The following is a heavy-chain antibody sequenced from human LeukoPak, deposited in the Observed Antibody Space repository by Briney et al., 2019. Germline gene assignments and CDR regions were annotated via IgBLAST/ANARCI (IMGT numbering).Heavy chain of an antibody. Sequence: GGSLRLSCAASGFTFDDYCMTWVRQAPGKGLEWVSGTNWNGGSTGYADSVKGRFTISRDNAKNSMYLQMNSLRAEDTALYYCARRSGYDSNYFDYWGQGTLVTASS. CDR1: GFTFDDYC. CDR2: TNWNGGST. D-gene: IGHD5-12*01. J-gene: IGHJ4*02. CDR3: ARRSGYDSNYFDY. V-gene: IGHV3-20*04.